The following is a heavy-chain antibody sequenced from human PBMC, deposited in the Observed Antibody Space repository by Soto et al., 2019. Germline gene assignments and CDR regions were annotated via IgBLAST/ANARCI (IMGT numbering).Heavy chain of an antibody. V-gene: IGHV4-39*01. CDR1: GGSISSSSYY. CDR2: IYYSGST. J-gene: IGHJ6*02. CDR3: PSPRTSTATTFGVQRAYSYYGMDV. Sequence: QLQLQESGPGLVKPSETLSLTCTVSGGSISSSSYYWGWIRQPPGKGLEWIGSIYYSGSTYYNPSLKSRVTISVDTTNTQSSLNLTTLTPADTAVYDGPSPRTSTATTFGVQRAYSYYGMDVLGHGATVTVSS. D-gene: IGHD3-16*01.